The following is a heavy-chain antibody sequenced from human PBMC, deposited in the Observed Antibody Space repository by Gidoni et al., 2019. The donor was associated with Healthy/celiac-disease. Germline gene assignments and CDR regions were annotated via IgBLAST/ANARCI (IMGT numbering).Heavy chain of an antibody. Sequence: QVQLVQSGAEVQKPGASVKVSCKASGYTFTSYAMHWVRQAPGQRLEWMGWINAGNGNTKYSQKFQGRVTITRDTSASTAYMELSSLRSEDTAVYYCARPHSSGWSFFDYWGQGTLVTVSS. J-gene: IGHJ4*02. CDR3: ARPHSSGWSFFDY. D-gene: IGHD6-19*01. CDR1: GYTFTSYA. V-gene: IGHV1-3*01. CDR2: INAGNGNT.